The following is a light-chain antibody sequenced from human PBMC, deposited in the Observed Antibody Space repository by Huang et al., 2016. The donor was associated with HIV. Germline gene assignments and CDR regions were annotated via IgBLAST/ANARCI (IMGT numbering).Light chain of an antibody. CDR1: QSISSY. CDR2: AAT. Sequence: DIQMTQSPSSLSASVGDRVTITCRASQSISSYLNWYQQKPGTAPKVLIYAATSLQSGVPSRFSGSGAGTDFTLTINNLQPADSATYYCQQTYITPLTFGQGTKLGIK. J-gene: IGKJ2*01. CDR3: QQTYITPLT. V-gene: IGKV1-39*01.